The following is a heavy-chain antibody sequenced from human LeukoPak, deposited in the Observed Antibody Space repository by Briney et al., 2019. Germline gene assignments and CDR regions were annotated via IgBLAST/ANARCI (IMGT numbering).Heavy chain of an antibody. CDR1: GFTFSSYA. D-gene: IGHD3-9*01. J-gene: IGHJ4*02. CDR2: ISGSGGST. CDR3: AKDLYDILTGYFD. Sequence: GXXLRLSCAASGFTFSSYAMSWVRQAPGKGREWVSAISGSGGSTYYADYGKGRFTISRDNSKNTLYLQMNSLRAEDTAVYYCAKDLYDILTGYFDWGQGTLVTVSS. V-gene: IGHV3-23*01.